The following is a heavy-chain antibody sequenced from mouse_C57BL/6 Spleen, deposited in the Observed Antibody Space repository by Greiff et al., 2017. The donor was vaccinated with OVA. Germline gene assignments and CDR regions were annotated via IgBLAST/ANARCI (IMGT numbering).Heavy chain of an antibody. Sequence: QVQLQQSGPELVKPGASVKISCKASGYAFSSSWMNWVKQRPGKGLEWIGRINPGDGDTNYNGKFKGKATLTADKSSSTAYMQLSSLTSGDSAVYFCASEGSIVARFDYWGQGTTLTVSS. CDR3: ASEGSIVARFDY. D-gene: IGHD1-1*01. J-gene: IGHJ2*01. V-gene: IGHV1-82*01. CDR1: GYAFSSSW. CDR2: INPGDGDT.